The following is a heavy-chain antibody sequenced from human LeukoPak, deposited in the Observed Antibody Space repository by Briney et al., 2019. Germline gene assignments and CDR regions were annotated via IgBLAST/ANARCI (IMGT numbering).Heavy chain of an antibody. J-gene: IGHJ6*03. Sequence: SETLSLTCAVYGGSFSGYYWSWIRQPPGKGLEWIGYIHYSGSTSYNPSLKSRVTISVDTSKNQFSLKLSSVTAADTAVDYCARDPNYYGSGNYYYYYMDVWGKGTTVTVSS. CDR1: GGSFSGYY. D-gene: IGHD3-10*01. V-gene: IGHV4-34*11. CDR2: IHYSGST. CDR3: ARDPNYYGSGNYYYYYMDV.